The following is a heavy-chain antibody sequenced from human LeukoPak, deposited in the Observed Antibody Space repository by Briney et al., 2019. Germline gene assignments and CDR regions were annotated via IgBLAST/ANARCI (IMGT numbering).Heavy chain of an antibody. CDR2: IYYSGST. D-gene: IGHD6-19*01. CDR3: ARRGSSGRSFDY. CDR1: GGSVSSGSYY. V-gene: IGHV4-61*01. Sequence: PSETLSLSCTVSGGSVSSGSYYWSWIRQPPGKGLEWIGYIYYSGSTNYNSSLKSRVTISVDTSKNQFSLKLSSVTAADTAVYYCARRGSSGRSFDYWGQGTLVTVSS. J-gene: IGHJ4*02.